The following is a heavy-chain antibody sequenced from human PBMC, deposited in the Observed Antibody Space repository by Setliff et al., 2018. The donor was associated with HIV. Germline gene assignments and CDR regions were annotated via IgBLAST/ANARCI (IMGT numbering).Heavy chain of an antibody. Sequence: SETLSLTCTVSGGSISIHYWSWIREPPGKGLEWIGYIYYSGSTNYNPSLRSRVTISVDTSKNHFSLQLGSVTAADTAVYYCARTVRRTSCGGDCYSHFDYWGQGTLVTVTS. CDR2: IYYSGST. CDR3: ARTVRRTSCGGDCYSHFDY. CDR1: GGSISIHY. J-gene: IGHJ4*02. D-gene: IGHD2-21*02. V-gene: IGHV4-59*08.